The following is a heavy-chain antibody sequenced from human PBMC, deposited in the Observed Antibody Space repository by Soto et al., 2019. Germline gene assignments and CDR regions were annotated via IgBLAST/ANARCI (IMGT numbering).Heavy chain of an antibody. J-gene: IGHJ4*02. V-gene: IGHV1-18*01. CDR1: GYTFTSYG. D-gene: IGHD4-17*01. CDR2: ISAYNGNT. CDR3: ARDDYGDYTGPTPIDY. Sequence: QVQLVQSGAEVKKPGASVKVSCKASGYTFTSYGISWVRQAPGQGLEWMGWISAYNGNTNYAQKLQGRGTMTTDTSTSSAYMELRSLRSDDTAVYYCARDDYGDYTGPTPIDYWGQGILVTVSS.